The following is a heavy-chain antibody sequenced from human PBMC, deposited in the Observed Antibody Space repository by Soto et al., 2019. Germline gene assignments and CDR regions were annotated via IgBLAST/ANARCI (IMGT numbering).Heavy chain of an antibody. CDR2: ISGYNGDT. CDR1: GYTFTRYG. CDR3: AKNGQPPYYYYGLDV. V-gene: IGHV1-18*01. Sequence: GAPGKVSCKASGYTFTRYGISWVRQAPGQGLEWMGWISGYNGDTNYAQKFQDRVSMTIDTSTGTAYMELRSLTSDDTAIYYCAKNGQPPYYYYGLDVWGQGTKVTVSS. D-gene: IGHD2-8*01. J-gene: IGHJ6*02.